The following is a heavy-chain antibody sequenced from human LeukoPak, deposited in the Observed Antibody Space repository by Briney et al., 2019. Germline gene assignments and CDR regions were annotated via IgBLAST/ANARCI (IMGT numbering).Heavy chain of an antibody. CDR1: GFTFSGSA. CDR2: IRSKANSYAT. V-gene: IGHV3-73*01. Sequence: PGGSLRLSCAASGFTFSGSAMHWVRQASGKGLEWVGRIRSKANSYATAYAASVKGRITISRDDSKNTAYLQMNSLKTEDTAVYYCTRRDSSWYYFDYWGQGTLVTVSS. J-gene: IGHJ4*02. CDR3: TRRDSSWYYFDY. D-gene: IGHD6-13*01.